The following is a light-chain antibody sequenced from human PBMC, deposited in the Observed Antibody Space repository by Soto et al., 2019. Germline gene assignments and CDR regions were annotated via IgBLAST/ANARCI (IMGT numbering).Light chain of an antibody. V-gene: IGKV3-20*01. CDR3: QQYASSPLFT. CDR2: GAS. CDR1: QSVSSSY. Sequence: EIVLTQSPGTLSLSPGERATLSCRASQSVSSSYLAWYQQKPGQAPRLLIYGASGRATGIPDRFSGSGSGTDFILTISRLEPEDFAVYYCQQYASSPLFTFGPGTKVDVK. J-gene: IGKJ3*01.